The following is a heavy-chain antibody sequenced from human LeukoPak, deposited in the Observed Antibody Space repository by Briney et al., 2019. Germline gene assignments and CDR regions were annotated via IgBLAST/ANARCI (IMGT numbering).Heavy chain of an antibody. CDR2: IYYSGST. J-gene: IGHJ4*02. D-gene: IGHD6-13*01. CDR3: ARLASISSWYSFDS. V-gene: IGHV4-39*01. CDR1: GGSISSINYY. Sequence: SETLSLTCIVSGGSISSINYYWGWIRQPPGKGLEWIGNIYYSGSTQYNPSLKSRVTISVDTSKTQFSLKLYSVTAADTAVYYCARLASISSWYSFDSWGQGTLVTVSS.